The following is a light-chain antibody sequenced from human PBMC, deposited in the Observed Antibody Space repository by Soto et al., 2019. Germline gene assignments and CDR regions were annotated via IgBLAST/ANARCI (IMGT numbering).Light chain of an antibody. CDR2: GAS. V-gene: IGKV3-20*01. CDR3: QQYGSSPPWT. Sequence: EIVLTQSPGTLSLSPGERVTLSCRASQSVSSSYLAWYQQKPGQAPRLLIYGASSRATGIPDRFSGSGSGTDFTLTISRLEPEDFAVYYCQQYGSSPPWTFGQGTKV. J-gene: IGKJ1*01. CDR1: QSVSSSY.